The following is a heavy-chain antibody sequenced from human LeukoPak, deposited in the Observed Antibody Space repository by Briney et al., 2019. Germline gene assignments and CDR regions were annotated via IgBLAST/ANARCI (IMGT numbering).Heavy chain of an antibody. CDR1: GGSISSYY. J-gene: IGHJ5*02. CDR3: ARDSRGRSSSEVWFDP. Sequence: SETLSLTCTVSGGSISSYYWNWIRQPPGKGLEWIGYIYYSGSTNYNPSLKSRVTISVDTSKNQFSLKLSSVTAADTAVYYCARDSRGRSSSEVWFDPWGQGTLVTVSS. D-gene: IGHD6-6*01. CDR2: IYYSGST. V-gene: IGHV4-59*01.